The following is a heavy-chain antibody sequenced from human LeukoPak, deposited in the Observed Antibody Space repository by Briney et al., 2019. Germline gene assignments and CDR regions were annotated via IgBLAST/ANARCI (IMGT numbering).Heavy chain of an antibody. D-gene: IGHD2-2*01. V-gene: IGHV1-69*13. Sequence: ASVKVSCKASGGTFSSYAISWVRQAPGQGLEWMGGIIPIFGTANYAQKFQGRVTITADESTSTAYMELSSLRSEDTAVYYCARDGEYQLLHPYYYYVDVWGKGTTVTVSS. J-gene: IGHJ6*03. CDR1: GGTFSSYA. CDR3: ARDGEYQLLHPYYYYVDV. CDR2: IIPIFGTA.